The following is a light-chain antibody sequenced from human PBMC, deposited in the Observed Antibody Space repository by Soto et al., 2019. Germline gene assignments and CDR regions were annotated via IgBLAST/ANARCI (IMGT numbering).Light chain of an antibody. V-gene: IGLV4-69*01. CDR2: LNSDGSH. CDR3: QTWGSGSQGV. CDR1: SGHSSYA. J-gene: IGLJ1*01. Sequence: QSVLTQSPSASASLGASVKLTCTLSSGHSSYAIAWHQQQPEKGPRYLMKLNSDGSHSKGDGVPDRFSGSSSGAERSLTISSLQSEDEADYYCQTWGSGSQGVFGTGTKLTVL.